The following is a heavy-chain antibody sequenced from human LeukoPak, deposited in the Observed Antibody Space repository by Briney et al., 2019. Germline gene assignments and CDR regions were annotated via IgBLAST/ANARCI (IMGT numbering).Heavy chain of an antibody. Sequence: GGSLRLSCAASGFTFSSYGMHWVRQAPGKGLEWVAVIWYDGSNKYYADSVKGRFTISRDNSKNTLYLQMNSLRAEDTAVYYCARESSGYSYGYDELDYWGQGTLVTVSS. CDR3: ARESSGYSYGYDELDY. CDR1: GFTFSSYG. J-gene: IGHJ4*02. V-gene: IGHV3-33*01. D-gene: IGHD5-18*01. CDR2: IWYDGSNK.